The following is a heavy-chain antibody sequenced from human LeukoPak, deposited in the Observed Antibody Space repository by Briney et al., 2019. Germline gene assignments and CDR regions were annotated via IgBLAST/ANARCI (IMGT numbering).Heavy chain of an antibody. CDR1: GGSISSSSYY. V-gene: IGHV4-39*07. CDR2: IYYSGST. Sequence: SETLSLTCTVSGGSISSSSYYWGWIRQPPGKGLEWIGSIYYSGSTYYNPSLKSRVTISVDTSKNQFSLKLSSVTAADTAVYYCARGYCSGGSCYNYWGQGTLVAVSS. D-gene: IGHD2-15*01. CDR3: ARGYCSGGSCYNY. J-gene: IGHJ4*02.